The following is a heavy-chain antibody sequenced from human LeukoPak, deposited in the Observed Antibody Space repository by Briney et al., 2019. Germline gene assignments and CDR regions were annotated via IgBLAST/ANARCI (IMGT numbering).Heavy chain of an antibody. CDR1: GGTFSSYA. CDR2: IIPIFGTA. V-gene: IGHV1-69*13. D-gene: IGHD3-22*01. J-gene: IGHJ5*02. CDR3: ARLGPFYDSSSYGDYNWFDP. Sequence: SVKVSCKASGGTFSSYAISWVRQAPGQGLEWMGGIIPIFGTANYAQKFQGRVTITADESTSTAYMELSSLRSEDTAVYYCARLGPFYDSSSYGDYNWFDPWGQGTLVTVSS.